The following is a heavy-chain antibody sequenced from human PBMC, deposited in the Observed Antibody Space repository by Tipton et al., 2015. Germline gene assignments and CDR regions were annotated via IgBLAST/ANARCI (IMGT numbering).Heavy chain of an antibody. CDR1: GGSISSYY. CDR3: ARLGIPEGGMDV. Sequence: TLSLTCTVSGGSISSYYWTWIRQPPGKGLEWIGYIYYSGGTNYRSSLKSRVTISVDTSKNQFSLKLNSVTAADTAVYYCARLGIPEGGMDVWGQGTTVTVSS. V-gene: IGHV4-59*08. D-gene: IGHD1-14*01. J-gene: IGHJ6*02. CDR2: IYYSGGT.